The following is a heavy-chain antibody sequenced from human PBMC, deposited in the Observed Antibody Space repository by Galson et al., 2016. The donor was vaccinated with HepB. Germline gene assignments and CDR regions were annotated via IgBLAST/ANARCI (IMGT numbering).Heavy chain of an antibody. CDR2: FSGSAARP. Sequence: SLRLSCAASGFTFGSYAMTWVRQAPGKGLEWVSAFSGSAARPYYAGSVKGRFTISRDNSRTTLYLQMNSLRADDTAVYYCARGGYLYYSGTYMGAYWGQGTLVTVSS. J-gene: IGHJ4*02. CDR3: ARGGYLYYSGTYMGAY. D-gene: IGHD1-7*01. CDR1: GFTFGSYA. V-gene: IGHV3-23*01.